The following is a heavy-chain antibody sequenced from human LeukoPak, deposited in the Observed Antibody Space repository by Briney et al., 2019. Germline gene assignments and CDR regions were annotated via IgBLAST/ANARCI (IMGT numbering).Heavy chain of an antibody. V-gene: IGHV3-21*01. CDR3: ARETYSSSWYGKTNWFDP. CDR1: GFTFSNYS. Sequence: GGSLRLSCAASGFTFSNYSMNWVRQAPGKGLEWVSSISSSSSYIYYADSVKGRFTISRDNAKNSLYLQMNSLRAEDTAVYYCARETYSSSWYGKTNWFDPWGQGTLVTVSS. D-gene: IGHD6-13*01. CDR2: ISSSSSYI. J-gene: IGHJ5*02.